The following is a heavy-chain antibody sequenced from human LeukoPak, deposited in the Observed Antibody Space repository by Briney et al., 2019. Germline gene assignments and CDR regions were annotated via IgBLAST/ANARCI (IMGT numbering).Heavy chain of an antibody. CDR3: ARDYYDFWSGYYTGPRNNWFDP. Sequence: SETLSLTCTVSGGSISSYYWSWIRQPPGKGLEWIGYIYCSGSTNYNPSLKSRVTISVDTSKNQFSLKLSSVTAADTAVYYCARDYYDFWSGYYTGPRNNWFDPWGQGTLVAVSS. J-gene: IGHJ5*02. V-gene: IGHV4-59*01. D-gene: IGHD3-3*01. CDR1: GGSISSYY. CDR2: IYCSGST.